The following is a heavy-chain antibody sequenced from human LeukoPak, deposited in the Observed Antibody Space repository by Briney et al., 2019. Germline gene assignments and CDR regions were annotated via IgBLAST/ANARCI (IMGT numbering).Heavy chain of an antibody. CDR3: ARGGTSGYSSSLHFWGGNYYFDY. D-gene: IGHD6-13*01. J-gene: IGHJ4*02. V-gene: IGHV3-7*01. CDR2: IKQDGNEK. CDR1: GFTFTNYW. Sequence: GGSLTLSCAASGFTFTNYWMSWVRQAPGTGLEWVANIKQDGNEKYYVDSVRGRFTITRENAKKSLYLQMNSLRAEDTAVYYCARGGTSGYSSSLHFWGGNYYFDYWGQGTLVTVSS.